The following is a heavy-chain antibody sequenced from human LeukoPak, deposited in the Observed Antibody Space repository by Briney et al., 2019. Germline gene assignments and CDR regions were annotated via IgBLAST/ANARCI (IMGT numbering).Heavy chain of an antibody. CDR2: INAGNGNT. V-gene: IGHV1-3*03. CDR1: GYTFTGYY. J-gene: IGHJ6*03. D-gene: IGHD3-10*01. CDR3: ARGPLYYYGSGSYYHYYYYMDV. Sequence: GASVKVSCKASGYTFTGYYMHWVRQAPGQGLEWMGWINAGNGNTKYSQEFQGRVTITRDTSASTAYMELSSLRSEDMAVYYCARGPLYYYGSGSYYHYYYYMDVWGKGTTVTVSS.